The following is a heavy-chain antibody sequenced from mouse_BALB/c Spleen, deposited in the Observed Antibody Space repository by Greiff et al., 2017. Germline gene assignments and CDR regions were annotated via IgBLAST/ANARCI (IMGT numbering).Heavy chain of an antibody. J-gene: IGHJ3*01. CDR1: GYTFTDYN. D-gene: IGHD1-1*01. CDR2: IYPYNGGT. CDR3: ARFYGSSYRFAY. Sequence: EVQLQQSGPELVKPGASVKISCKASGYTFTDYNMHWVKQSHGKSLEWIGYIYPYNGGTGYNQKFKSKATLTVDNSSSTAYMELRSLTSEDSAVYYCARFYGSSYRFAYWGQGTLVTVSA. V-gene: IGHV1S29*02.